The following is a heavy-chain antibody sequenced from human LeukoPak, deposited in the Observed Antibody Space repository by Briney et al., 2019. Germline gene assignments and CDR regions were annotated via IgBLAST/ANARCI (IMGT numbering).Heavy chain of an antibody. CDR3: ARDRGSITIFGVVTTYYYYYGMDV. J-gene: IGHJ6*02. CDR1: GFTFSSYS. D-gene: IGHD3-3*01. Sequence: LGGSLRLSCAASGFTFSSYSMNWVRQAPGKGLEWVSSISSSSSYIYYADSVKGRFTISRDNAKNSLYLQMNSLRAEDTAVYYCARDRGSITIFGVVTTYYYYYGMDVWGQGTTVTVSS. CDR2: ISSSSSYI. V-gene: IGHV3-21*01.